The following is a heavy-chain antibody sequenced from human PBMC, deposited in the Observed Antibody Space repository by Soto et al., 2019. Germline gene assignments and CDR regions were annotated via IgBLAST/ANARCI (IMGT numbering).Heavy chain of an antibody. V-gene: IGHV1-3*01. J-gene: IGHJ6*02. Sequence: VASVKVSCKASGYTFTGYAMHWVRQAPGQRLEWMGWINAGNGNTKYSQKFQGRVTITRDTSASTAYMELSSLRSEDTAVYYCARAAFDWSGYYYYGMDVWGQGTTVTVSS. CDR1: GYTFTGYA. CDR3: ARAAFDWSGYYYYGMDV. CDR2: INAGNGNT. D-gene: IGHD3-9*01.